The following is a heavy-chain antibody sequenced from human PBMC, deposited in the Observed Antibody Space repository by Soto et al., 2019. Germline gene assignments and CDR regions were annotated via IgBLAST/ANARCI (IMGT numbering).Heavy chain of an antibody. CDR1: GFTFSSYG. CDR3: AKDSGSSKGQGRYYFDY. D-gene: IGHD1-26*01. Sequence: QVQPVESGGGVVQPGRSLRLSCAASGFTFSSYGMHWVRQAPGKGLEWVAVISYDGSNKYYADSVKGRFTISRDNSKNTLYLQMNSLRAEDTAVYYCAKDSGSSKGQGRYYFDYWGQGTLVTVSS. CDR2: ISYDGSNK. J-gene: IGHJ4*02. V-gene: IGHV3-30*18.